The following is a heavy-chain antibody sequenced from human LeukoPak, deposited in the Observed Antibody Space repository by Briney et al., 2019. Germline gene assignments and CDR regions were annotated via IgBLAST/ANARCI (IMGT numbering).Heavy chain of an antibody. Sequence: PGGSLRLSCAASGFTFSRYWMSWMRQAPGKRLEWVANIKYDGYEEYYVDSVKGRFTISRDNAKNSLYLQLNSLRVEDTAVYYCKSGGAAPGSFDYWGQGTLVTVSS. J-gene: IGHJ4*02. CDR2: IKYDGYEE. V-gene: IGHV3-7*01. CDR3: KSGGAAPGSFDY. CDR1: GFTFSRYW. D-gene: IGHD1-1*01.